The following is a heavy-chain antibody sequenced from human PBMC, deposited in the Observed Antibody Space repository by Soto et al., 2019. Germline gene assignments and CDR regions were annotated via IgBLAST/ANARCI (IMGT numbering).Heavy chain of an antibody. V-gene: IGHV1-18*03. Sequence: GASVKVSCKASGFTFTNYGISWVRQAPGQGLEWMGWISAYKGNTNYAQKFQGRVTMTTDTSTSTAYLELRSLRSDDMAVYFCASRSGQLPYYFDYWGQGTQVTVSS. CDR1: GFTFTNYG. D-gene: IGHD6-6*01. CDR3: ASRSGQLPYYFDY. CDR2: ISAYKGNT. J-gene: IGHJ4*02.